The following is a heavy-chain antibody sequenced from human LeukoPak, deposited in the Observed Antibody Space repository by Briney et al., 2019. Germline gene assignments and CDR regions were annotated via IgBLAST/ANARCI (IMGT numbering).Heavy chain of an antibody. CDR1: GFSISSYY. D-gene: IGHD1-14*01. V-gene: IGHV4-4*07. J-gene: IGHJ4*02. CDR2: IYTSGST. Sequence: SETLSLTCTASGFSISSYYWSWVRQPAGKGLEWLGRIYTSGSTNYNPSLKSRVTMSVDTSKNRFSLKLSSVTAADTAVYYCARAGADGKDYWGQGTRVTVST. CDR3: ARAGADGKDY.